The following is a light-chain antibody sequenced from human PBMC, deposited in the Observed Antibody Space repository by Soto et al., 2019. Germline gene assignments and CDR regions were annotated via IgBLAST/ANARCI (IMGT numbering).Light chain of an antibody. CDR2: DAS. J-gene: IGKJ5*01. V-gene: IGKV1-33*01. CDR3: QQYENLPT. CDR1: QTISSW. Sequence: DIQMTQYPSTLSGAVGDRVTITCRASQTISSWLAWYQQKPGKAPKLLIYDASNLEAGVPSRFRGSGSGTDFTFTISRLQPEDIATYYCQQYENLPTFGQGTRLEIK.